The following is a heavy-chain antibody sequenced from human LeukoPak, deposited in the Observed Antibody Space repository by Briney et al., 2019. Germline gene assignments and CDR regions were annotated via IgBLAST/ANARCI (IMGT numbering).Heavy chain of an antibody. Sequence: GASVKVSCKASGYTFTSYAMNWVRQAPGQGLEWMGWINPNSGGTNYAQKFQGRVTMTRDTSISTAYMELSRLRSDDTAVYYCARESENSSSWYVFDYWGQGTLVTVSS. CDR1: GYTFTSYA. CDR2: INPNSGGT. V-gene: IGHV1-2*02. D-gene: IGHD6-13*01. J-gene: IGHJ4*02. CDR3: ARESENSSSWYVFDY.